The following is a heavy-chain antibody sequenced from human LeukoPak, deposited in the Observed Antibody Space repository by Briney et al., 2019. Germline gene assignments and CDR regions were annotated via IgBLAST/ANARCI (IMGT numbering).Heavy chain of an antibody. Sequence: GGSLRLSCAASGFTFSSYGMHWVRQAPGKGLEWVAVISYDGSNKYYADSVKGRFTISRDNSKNTLYLQMNSLRAEDTAVYYCARSPIAARPLDYWGQGTLVTVSS. J-gene: IGHJ4*02. D-gene: IGHD6-6*01. CDR2: ISYDGSNK. CDR1: GFTFSSYG. CDR3: ARSPIAARPLDY. V-gene: IGHV3-30*03.